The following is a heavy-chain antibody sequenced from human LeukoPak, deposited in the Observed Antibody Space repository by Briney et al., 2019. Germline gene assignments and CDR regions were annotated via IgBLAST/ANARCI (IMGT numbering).Heavy chain of an antibody. Sequence: SETLSLTCAVSGGSISRGGYSWSWIRQPPGKGLEWIGYIYHSGSTYYNPALKSRVTISVDRSKNQFSLKLSSVTAADTAVYYCARESNRYYGSGSYGPLDVWGQGTTVTVSS. CDR3: ARESNRYYGSGSYGPLDV. D-gene: IGHD3-10*01. V-gene: IGHV4-30-2*01. CDR2: IYHSGST. J-gene: IGHJ6*02. CDR1: GGSISRGGYS.